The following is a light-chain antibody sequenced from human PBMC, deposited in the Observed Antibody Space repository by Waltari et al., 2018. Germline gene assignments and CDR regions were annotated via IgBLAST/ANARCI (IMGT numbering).Light chain of an antibody. CDR1: GRDIGAYDY. CDR2: QVS. Sequence: QSALTQSASVSASLGQSITISCTGTGRDIGAYDYVSWYQQHPGKAPKLIIFQVSNRPSGVSDRFSASKSGMTAPLSISGLRTDDEAIYYCSSYSTSTYPIFGGGTKVTVL. J-gene: IGLJ2*01. CDR3: SSYSTSTYPI. V-gene: IGLV2-14*01.